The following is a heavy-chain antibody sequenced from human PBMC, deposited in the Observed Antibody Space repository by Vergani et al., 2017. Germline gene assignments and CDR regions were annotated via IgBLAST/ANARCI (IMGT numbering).Heavy chain of an antibody. CDR3: ARAIIVGAPNWFDP. Sequence: HVQLVESGGGLVKPGGSLRLSCAASGFTFSDYYMSWIRQAPGKGLEWVSYISSSGSTIYYADSVKGRFTISRDNAKNSLYLQMNRLRAEDPAVYYCARAIIVGAPNWFDPWGQGTLVTVSS. CDR1: GFTFSDYY. D-gene: IGHD1-26*01. CDR2: ISSSGSTI. V-gene: IGHV3-11*01. J-gene: IGHJ5*02.